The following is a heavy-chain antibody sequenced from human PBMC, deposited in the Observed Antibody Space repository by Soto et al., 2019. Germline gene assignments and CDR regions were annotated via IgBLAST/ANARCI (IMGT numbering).Heavy chain of an antibody. CDR2: INAGNGNT. D-gene: IGHD5-18*01. J-gene: IGHJ4*02. CDR1: GYTFTSYA. Sequence: QVQLVQSGAEAKKPGASVKVSCKASGYTFTSYAMHWVRQAPGQRLEWMGWINAGNGNTKYSQKFQGRVTITRDTSASTAYMELSSLRSEDTAVYYCARVQGRGDTAVVMGYWGQGTLVTVSS. V-gene: IGHV1-3*01. CDR3: ARVQGRGDTAVVMGY.